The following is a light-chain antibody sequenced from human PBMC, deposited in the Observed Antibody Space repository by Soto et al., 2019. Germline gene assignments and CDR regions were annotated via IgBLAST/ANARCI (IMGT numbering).Light chain of an antibody. CDR2: EVS. Sequence: QSALAQPSSVSGSPGQSITISCTGTSTDVGGYNYVSWYQHHPGKGPKPIIYEVSNRPSGVSDRFSGSKSGNKASLIISNLEAEDESDYYCGSYTSTDTPFVFGTGTKVTVL. J-gene: IGLJ1*01. V-gene: IGLV2-14*01. CDR3: GSYTSTDTPFV. CDR1: STDVGGYNY.